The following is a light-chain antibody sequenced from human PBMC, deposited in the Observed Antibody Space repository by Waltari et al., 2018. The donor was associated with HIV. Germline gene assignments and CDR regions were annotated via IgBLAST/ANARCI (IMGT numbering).Light chain of an antibody. J-gene: IGKJ1*01. CDR2: GAS. CDR1: QSVSSSY. CDR3: QQYGSSRWT. Sequence: VFKQPPGSLSSPPGERATGSGRASQSVSSSYLAWYQQKRGQAPRLLIYGASSRATGIPDRFSGSGSGTDFSLTISRLEPEDFAVYYCQQYGSSRWTFGQGTKVEIK. V-gene: IGKV3-20*01.